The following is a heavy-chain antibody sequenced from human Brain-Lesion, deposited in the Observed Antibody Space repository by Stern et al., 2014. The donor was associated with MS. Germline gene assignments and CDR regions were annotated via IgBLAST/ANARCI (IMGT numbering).Heavy chain of an antibody. Sequence: QVQLVESEAEVKKPGASVKVSCKPSGYTFTSYAITWVRQAPGQGLEWMGWISTYNGNTNYVQKPQGRVTMTTDTSTSTAYMELRSLRSDDTAVYYCARGHTSGYYNFDYWGQGTLVTVS. CDR3: ARGHTSGYYNFDY. J-gene: IGHJ4*02. V-gene: IGHV1-18*01. CDR1: GYTFTSYA. CDR2: ISTYNGNT. D-gene: IGHD3-22*01.